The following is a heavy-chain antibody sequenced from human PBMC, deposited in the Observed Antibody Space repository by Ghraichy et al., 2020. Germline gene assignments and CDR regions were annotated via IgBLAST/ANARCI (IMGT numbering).Heavy chain of an antibody. V-gene: IGHV1-2*02. D-gene: IGHD1-1*01. CDR3: ARDAKSVSFRYRY. Sequence: ASVKVSCKASGYTFTGYYTHWVRQAPGQGLEWMGWINPNSGGTNYAQKLQGRVTMTRDTSISTAYMELSRLRSDDTAVYYCARDAKSVSFRYRYWGQGTLVTVSS. J-gene: IGHJ4*02. CDR1: GYTFTGYY. CDR2: INPNSGGT.